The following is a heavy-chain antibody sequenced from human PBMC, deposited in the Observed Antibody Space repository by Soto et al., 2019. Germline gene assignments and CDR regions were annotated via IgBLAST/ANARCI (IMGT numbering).Heavy chain of an antibody. CDR2: IYSGGST. CDR1: GFTVSSNY. Sequence: PGGSLRLSCAASGFTVSSNYMSWVRQAPGKGLEWVSVIYSGGSTYYADSVKGRFTISRDNSKNTLYLQMKSLRAEDTAVYYCARARGPYGMDVWGKGTRVTVPS. CDR3: ARARGPYGMDV. J-gene: IGHJ6*04. V-gene: IGHV3-53*01.